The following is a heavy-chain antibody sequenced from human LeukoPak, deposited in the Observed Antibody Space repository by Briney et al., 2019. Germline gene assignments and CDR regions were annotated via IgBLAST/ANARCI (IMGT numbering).Heavy chain of an antibody. CDR1: GFTFSSYA. CDR3: ARAKDYDSSVAHFDY. D-gene: IGHD3-22*01. V-gene: IGHV3-23*01. J-gene: IGHJ4*02. Sequence: GGSLRLSCAASGFTFSSYAMSWVRQAPGKGLEWVSAIRGSGGSTYYADSVKGRFTISRDNSKNTLYLQMNSLRAEDTAVYYCARAKDYDSSVAHFDYWGQGTLVTVSS. CDR2: IRGSGGST.